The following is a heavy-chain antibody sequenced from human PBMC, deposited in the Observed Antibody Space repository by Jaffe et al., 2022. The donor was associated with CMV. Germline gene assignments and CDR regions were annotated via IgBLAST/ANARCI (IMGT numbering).Heavy chain of an antibody. CDR1: GYTFTGYF. V-gene: IGHV1-2*02. CDR2: IDPNSGGT. D-gene: IGHD2-15*01. J-gene: IGHJ1*01. Sequence: QVQLVHSGAEVKKPGASVKVSCKASGYTFTGYFIHWVRQAPGQGLEWMGWIDPNSGGTSYAQKFQGRVTMTRDTSISTAYMELSRLTSDDTAVYYCASMGYCCGDTLYPEYFQHWGQGTLVTVSS. CDR3: ASMGYCCGDTLYPEYFQH.